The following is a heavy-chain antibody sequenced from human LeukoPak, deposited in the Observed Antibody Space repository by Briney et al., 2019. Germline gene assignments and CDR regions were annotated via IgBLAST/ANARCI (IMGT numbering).Heavy chain of an antibody. J-gene: IGHJ3*02. CDR3: ARDGEVGATVGAFDI. CDR2: ISSSSSYI. CDR1: GFTFSSYS. V-gene: IGHV3-21*01. D-gene: IGHD1-26*01. Sequence: GGSLRLSCAASGFTFSSYSMNWVRQAPGKGLEWVSSISSSSSYIYYADSVKGRFTISRDNAKNSLYLQMNSLRAEDTAVYYCARDGEVGATVGAFDIWGQGTMVTVSS.